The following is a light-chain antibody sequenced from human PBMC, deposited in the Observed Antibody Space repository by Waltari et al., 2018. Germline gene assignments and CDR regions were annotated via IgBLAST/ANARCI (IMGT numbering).Light chain of an antibody. CDR1: QSVSTY. Sequence: EIVLTQSPGTLSLSPGERATLSCRASQSVSTYLAWYQQKPGQAPRLLIYHASSRATGIPDRFSGSGSGTDFSLTISRLEPEDFAVYYCQHYLRLPAMFGQGTKVEIK. CDR3: QHYLRLPAM. V-gene: IGKV3-20*01. CDR2: HAS. J-gene: IGKJ1*01.